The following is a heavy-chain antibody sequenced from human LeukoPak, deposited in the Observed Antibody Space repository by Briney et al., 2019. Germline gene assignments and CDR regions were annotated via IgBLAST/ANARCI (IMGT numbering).Heavy chain of an antibody. CDR2: ISGGGGST. V-gene: IGHV3-23*01. D-gene: IGHD4-17*01. CDR1: GFTFSSNA. CDR3: AKGSYGDSQFEY. Sequence: QTGGSLRLSCAASGFTFSSNAMSWVRQAPGKGLEWVSAISGGGGSTYYADSVKGRITISRDNTKNTLYLQMNSLRAEDTALYYCAKGSYGDSQFEYWGQGTLVTVSS. J-gene: IGHJ4*02.